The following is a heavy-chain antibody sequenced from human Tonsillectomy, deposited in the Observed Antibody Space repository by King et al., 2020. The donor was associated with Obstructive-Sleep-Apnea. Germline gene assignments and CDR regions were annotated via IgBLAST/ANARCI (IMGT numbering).Heavy chain of an antibody. V-gene: IGHV3-48*01. CDR1: GLTFSSQS. D-gene: IGHD3-10*01. Sequence: VQLVESGGGLVQPGGSLRLSCVASGLTFSSQSMNWVRQAPGKGLEWVSYITSSSSPIYYADSVKGRFTISRDNAKNSLYLQMHSLRAEDTAVYYCARDGLWFGDYWGQGSLVTVSS. CDR3: ARDGLWFGDY. CDR2: ITSSSSPI. J-gene: IGHJ4*02.